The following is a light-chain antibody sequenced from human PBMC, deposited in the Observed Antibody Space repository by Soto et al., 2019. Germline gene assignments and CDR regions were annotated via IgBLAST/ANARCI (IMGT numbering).Light chain of an antibody. J-gene: IGLJ1*01. Sequence: QSLLTQPSSVSGSPGQSIAISCTRTNRDIGSYNYVSWYQQHPGKAPKLIIHEVSNRPSGISDHFSGSKSGNTASLTISGLQADDEADYYCSSHTTYSTRIFGTGTKVTVL. CDR2: EVS. CDR1: NRDIGSYNY. V-gene: IGLV2-14*01. CDR3: SSHTTYSTRI.